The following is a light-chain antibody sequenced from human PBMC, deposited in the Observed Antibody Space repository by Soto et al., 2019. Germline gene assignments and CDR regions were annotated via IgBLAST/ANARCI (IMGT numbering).Light chain of an antibody. CDR3: ASWDDSLKALL. V-gene: IGLV1-47*02. J-gene: IGLJ3*02. Sequence: QSVLTQPPSASSTPGQTVTISCSGSTSNIGTFYVYWYQHLPGTAPKLLIYLGDQRASGVSDRFSGSKSGTSASLAISGLQSEDEADYYCASWDDSLKALLFGGGTKLTVL. CDR2: LGD. CDR1: TSNIGTFY.